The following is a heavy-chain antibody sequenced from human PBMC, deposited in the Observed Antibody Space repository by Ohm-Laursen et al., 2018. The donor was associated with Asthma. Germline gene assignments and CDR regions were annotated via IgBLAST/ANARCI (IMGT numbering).Heavy chain of an antibody. Sequence: SLRLSCSASGFTFSSYGMHWVRQAPGKGLEWVAVIWYDGSNKYYADSVKGRFTISRDNSKNTLYLQMNSLRAEDTAVYYCARDHSSGYSFSFDYWGQGTLVTVSS. CDR2: IWYDGSNK. CDR1: GFTFSSYG. J-gene: IGHJ4*02. V-gene: IGHV3-33*01. D-gene: IGHD3-22*01. CDR3: ARDHSSGYSFSFDY.